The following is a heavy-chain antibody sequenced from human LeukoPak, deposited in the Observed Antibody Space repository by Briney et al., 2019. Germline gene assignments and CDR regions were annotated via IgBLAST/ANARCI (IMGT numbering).Heavy chain of an antibody. CDR3: ARVLAAAGLRSYYYYYMDV. V-gene: IGHV1-18*01. Sequence: ASVKVSRKASGYTFTSYGISWVRQAPGQGLEWMGWISAYNGNTNYAQKLQGRVTMTTDTSTSTAYMELRSLRSDDTAVYYCARVLAAAGLRSYYYYYMDVWGKGTTVTVSS. D-gene: IGHD6-13*01. CDR2: ISAYNGNT. CDR1: GYTFTSYG. J-gene: IGHJ6*03.